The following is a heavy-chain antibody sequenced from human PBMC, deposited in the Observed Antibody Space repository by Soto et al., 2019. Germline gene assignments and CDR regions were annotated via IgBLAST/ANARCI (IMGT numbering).Heavy chain of an antibody. Sequence: SVKVSCKSSGGTFSTYAISWVRQAPGQGLEWMGGIIPIFGTANYAQKFQGRVTITADESTTTAYMELISLRSGDTAVYYCARDEMVVATGSRTWHYYYGMDVWG. CDR1: GGTFSTYA. V-gene: IGHV1-69*13. CDR3: ARDEMVVATGSRTWHYYYGMDV. J-gene: IGHJ6*02. CDR2: IIPIFGTA. D-gene: IGHD2-15*01.